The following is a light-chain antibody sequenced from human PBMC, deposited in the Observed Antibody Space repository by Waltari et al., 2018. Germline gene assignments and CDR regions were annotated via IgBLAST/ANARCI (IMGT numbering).Light chain of an antibody. CDR3: AAWDDSLSGPV. CDR2: RNN. V-gene: IGLV1-47*01. CDR1: SSNIESNY. Sequence: QSVLTQPPSASGTPGQRVTISCSGSSSNIESNYVYWYQQLPGTAPKLLIYRNNQRPSGVPDRFSGSKSGTSASRAIGGLRSEDEADYYCAAWDDSLSGPVFGGGTKLTVL. J-gene: IGLJ2*01.